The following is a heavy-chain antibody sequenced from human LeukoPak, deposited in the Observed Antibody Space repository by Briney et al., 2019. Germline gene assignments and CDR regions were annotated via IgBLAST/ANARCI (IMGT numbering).Heavy chain of an antibody. CDR1: EFTFSNAW. D-gene: IGHD6-13*01. J-gene: IGHJ4*02. V-gene: IGHV3-15*01. CDR3: TTRHSVYSSSWYFDY. Sequence: PGGSLRLSCAASEFTFSNAWMSWVRQAPGKGLEWVGRIKSKTDGGTTDYAAPVKGRFTISRDDSKNTLYLQMNSLKTEDTAVYYCTTRHSVYSSSWYFDYWGQGTLVTVSS. CDR2: IKSKTDGGTT.